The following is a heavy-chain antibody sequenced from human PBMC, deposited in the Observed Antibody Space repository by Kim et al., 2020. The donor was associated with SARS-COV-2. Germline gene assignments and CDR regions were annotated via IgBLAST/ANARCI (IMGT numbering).Heavy chain of an antibody. CDR3: AKDNGAYFFDY. CDR1: GFTFSIHA. D-gene: IGHD2-8*01. J-gene: IGHJ4*02. CDR2: ISGSGGST. V-gene: IGHV3-23*01. Sequence: GGSLRLSCAASGFTFSIHAMSWVRQAPGKGLEWVSVISGSGGSTYYADSVKGRFTISRDNSKNTLFLQMNSLRADDTAVYYCAKDNGAYFFDYWGQGTLV.